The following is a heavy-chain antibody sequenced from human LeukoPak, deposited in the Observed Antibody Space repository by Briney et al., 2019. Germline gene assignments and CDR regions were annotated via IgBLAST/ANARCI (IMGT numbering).Heavy chain of an antibody. CDR3: ARFVSSGPL. D-gene: IGHD3-22*01. J-gene: IGHJ3*01. V-gene: IGHV3-64*02. CDR2: INANGRNA. Sequence: GGSLRLSCAASGFGFGYYDLHWVRQAPGKGLECVAAINANGRNAYYADSVRGRFIISRDNSNNTLYLQMGSLKPEDMAVYYCARFVSSGPLWGQGTMVTVSS. CDR1: GFGFGYYD.